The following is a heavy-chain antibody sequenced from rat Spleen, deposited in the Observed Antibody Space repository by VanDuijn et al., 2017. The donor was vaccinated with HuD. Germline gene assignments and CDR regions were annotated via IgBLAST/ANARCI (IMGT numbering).Heavy chain of an antibody. Sequence: EVQLVESDGGLVQPGRSLKLSCAASGFIFSDHYVAWVRQAPTKGLEWVATITHADGNTYYPDSVKGRFTISRDNAKSTLYLQMNSLRSEGTATYYCKRENVPGMDWVAYWGQGTLVTVSS. J-gene: IGHJ3*01. D-gene: IGHD1-4*01. CDR1: GFIFSDHY. V-gene: IGHV5-20*01. CDR3: KRENVPGMDWVAY. CDR2: ITHADGNT.